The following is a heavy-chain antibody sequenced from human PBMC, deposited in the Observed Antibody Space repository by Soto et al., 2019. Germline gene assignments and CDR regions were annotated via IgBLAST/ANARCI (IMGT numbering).Heavy chain of an antibody. D-gene: IGHD3-3*01. CDR2: INAGNGNT. CDR3: ARPDTTFLEWFSPPSFHH. Sequence: ASVNVSCKSSGYTFTSYIIHWVRQAPGQRLEWMGWINAGNGNTTYSPKFQGRVTIARDASASTAYMELSGLRSEDTAVYYCARPDTTFLEWFSPPSFHHWGQGTLVTVSS. CDR1: GYTFTSYI. V-gene: IGHV1-3*01. J-gene: IGHJ1*01.